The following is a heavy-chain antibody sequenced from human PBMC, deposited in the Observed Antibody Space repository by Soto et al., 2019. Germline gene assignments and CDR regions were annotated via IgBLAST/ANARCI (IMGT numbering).Heavy chain of an antibody. CDR2: INPDSGET. D-gene: IGHD2-21*02. J-gene: IGHJ4*02. CDR1: GYTFINYF. V-gene: IGHV1-2*02. Sequence: ASVKVSCKSSGYTFINYFMNWVRQAPGQGLEWMGWINPDSGETFYAQKIQGRVTMNRDTSRNTAFMELTRLKSNDTAVYYCARECSSFIGPRDSYCFDVWGQGTLVTVSS. CDR3: ARECSSFIGPRDSYCFDV.